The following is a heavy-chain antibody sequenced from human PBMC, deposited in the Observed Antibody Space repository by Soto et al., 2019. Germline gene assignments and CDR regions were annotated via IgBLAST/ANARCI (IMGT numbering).Heavy chain of an antibody. CDR3: ARAGRIWVRWAALFGFDP. V-gene: IGHV4-31*03. CDR1: GGSISSGGYY. J-gene: IGHJ5*02. D-gene: IGHD3-10*02. CDR2: IYYSGST. Sequence: QVQLQESGPGLVKPSQTLSLTCTVSGGSISSGGYYWSWIRQHPGKGLEWIGYIYYSGSTYYNPSLKSRVTISVDTSKNQFFLKLSSVTAADTAVYYCARAGRIWVRWAALFGFDPWGQGTLVTVSS.